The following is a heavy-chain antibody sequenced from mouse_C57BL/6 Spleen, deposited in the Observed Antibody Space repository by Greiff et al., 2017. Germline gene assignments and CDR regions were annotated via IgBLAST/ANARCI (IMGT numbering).Heavy chain of an antibody. CDR3: ARSEESGYSLDD. Sequence: HVLLQQPGAELVRPGSSVKLSCKASGYTFTSYWMHWVQQRPIQGLEWIGNIDPSDSETHYNHKFTDKATLTVDKSSSTAYMQLSGLTSEDSAVXNCARSEESGYSLDDWGQGTTLTVSS. D-gene: IGHD3-2*02. J-gene: IGHJ2*01. V-gene: IGHV1-52*01. CDR2: IDPSDSET. CDR1: GYTFTSYW.